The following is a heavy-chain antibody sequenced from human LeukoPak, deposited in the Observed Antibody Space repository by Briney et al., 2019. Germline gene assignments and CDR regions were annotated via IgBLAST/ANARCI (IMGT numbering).Heavy chain of an antibody. CDR2: INPNSGGT. CDR1: GYTFTGYY. V-gene: IGHV1-2*02. Sequence: ASVKVSCKASGYTFTGYYMHWVRQAPGQGLEWMGWINPNSGGTNYAQKFQGRVTMTRDTSISTAYMELTRLRSDDTAVYYCAREGCSGGSFYWFDPWGQGTLVAVSS. J-gene: IGHJ5*02. D-gene: IGHD2-15*01. CDR3: AREGCSGGSFYWFDP.